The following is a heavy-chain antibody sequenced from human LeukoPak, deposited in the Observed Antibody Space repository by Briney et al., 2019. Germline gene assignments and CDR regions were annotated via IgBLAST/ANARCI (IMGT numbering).Heavy chain of an antibody. CDR3: ARDREYDVLTGPFDY. Sequence: ASVKVSCKASGYIFTGYHIHWMRQAPGQGLEWMGWINPKSGDTHYAQKLQGRVTMTRDTSITTAYMELSRLRSDDTAVYYCARDREYDVLTGPFDYCGQGTLVTVSS. V-gene: IGHV1-2*02. J-gene: IGHJ4*02. CDR1: GYIFTGYH. D-gene: IGHD3-9*01. CDR2: INPKSGDT.